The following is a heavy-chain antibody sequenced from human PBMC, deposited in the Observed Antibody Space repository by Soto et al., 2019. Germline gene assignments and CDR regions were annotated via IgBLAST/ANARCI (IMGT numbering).Heavy chain of an antibody. CDR3: ARGIAAAGREFDY. V-gene: IGHV1-2*04. J-gene: IGHJ4*02. CDR1: GYTFTGYY. D-gene: IGHD6-13*01. CDR2: INPNSGGT. Sequence: ASVKVSCKASGYTFTGYYMHWVRQAPGQGLEWMGWINPNSGGTNYAQKFQGWVTMTRDTSISTAYMELSRLRSDDTAVYYCARGIAAAGREFDYWGQGTLVTVSS.